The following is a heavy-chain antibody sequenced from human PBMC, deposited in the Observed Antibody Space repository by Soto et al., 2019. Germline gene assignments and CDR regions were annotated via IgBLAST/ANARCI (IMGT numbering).Heavy chain of an antibody. CDR2: IYYSGST. Sequence: SETLSHSCTVSGGSISSYYWSWIRQPPGKGLEWIGYIYYSGSTDYDPSLKSRVTISVDTSKNQFSLKLSSVTAADTAVYYCARRWGTYFAFWGQGTLDTVSS. D-gene: IGHD7-27*01. CDR3: ARRWGTYFAF. J-gene: IGHJ4*02. V-gene: IGHV4-59*01. CDR1: GGSISSYY.